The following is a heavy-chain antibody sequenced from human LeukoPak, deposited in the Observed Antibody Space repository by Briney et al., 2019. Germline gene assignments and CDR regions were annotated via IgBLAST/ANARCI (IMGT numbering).Heavy chain of an antibody. CDR3: ARDPSHYYYMDV. V-gene: IGHV1-2*02. J-gene: IGHJ6*03. Sequence: GASVKVSCKASSYTFTRYGISWVRQAPGQGLEWMGWMNPNSGGTNYAQKFKGRVTMTRDTSISTAYMELSRLTSDDTAVYYCARDPSHYYYMDVWGKGTTVTVSS. CDR1: SYTFTRYG. CDR2: MNPNSGGT.